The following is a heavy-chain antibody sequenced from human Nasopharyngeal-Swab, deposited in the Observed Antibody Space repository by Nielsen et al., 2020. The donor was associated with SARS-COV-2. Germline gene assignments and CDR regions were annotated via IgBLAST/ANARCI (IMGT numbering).Heavy chain of an antibody. Sequence: GGSLRLSCAASGFSCSIYAMSWVRQPPGKGLEWVSTISGSATNTYYADSVKGRFTISRDNSKNTLYLQMNSLRAEDTAVYYCARTYYDFWSGYLEEYFQHWGQGTLVTVSS. CDR2: ISGSATNT. CDR3: ARTYYDFWSGYLEEYFQH. D-gene: IGHD3-3*01. V-gene: IGHV3-23*01. J-gene: IGHJ1*01. CDR1: GFSCSIYA.